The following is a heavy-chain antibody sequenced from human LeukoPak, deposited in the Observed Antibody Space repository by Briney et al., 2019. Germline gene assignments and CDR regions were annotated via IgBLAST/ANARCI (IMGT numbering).Heavy chain of an antibody. V-gene: IGHV3-23*01. CDR1: GFTVSSNY. CDR3: AKTGTTLYYFYGLHV. D-gene: IGHD1-7*01. Sequence: GSLRLSCAASGFTVSSNYMNWVRQAPGKGLEWVSGISGSGGTTYYADSVKGRFTISRDNSKNTLYLQMNSLRAEDTAVYYCAKTGTTLYYFYGLHVWGQGTTVTVSS. CDR2: ISGSGGTT. J-gene: IGHJ6*02.